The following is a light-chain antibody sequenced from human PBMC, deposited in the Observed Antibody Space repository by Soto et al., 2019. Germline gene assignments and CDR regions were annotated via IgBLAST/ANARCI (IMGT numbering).Light chain of an antibody. CDR3: QQYGSSPPT. V-gene: IGKV3-20*01. CDR2: GAS. CDR1: QSVSSSY. J-gene: IGKJ2*01. Sequence: EIVLTQSPGTLSLSPGERATLSCRASQSVSSSYLAWYQQKPGQAPRLLIYGASSRATGIPDRFSGSGSATDFTLTISRLEPEDFEVYYCQQYGSSPPTFGQGTKLEIK.